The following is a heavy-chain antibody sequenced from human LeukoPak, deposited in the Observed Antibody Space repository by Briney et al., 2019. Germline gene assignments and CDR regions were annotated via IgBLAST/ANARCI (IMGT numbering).Heavy chain of an antibody. CDR3: ARGSTVANYAFDI. J-gene: IGHJ3*02. CDR1: GFSVSSSY. D-gene: IGHD4-23*01. CDR2: IYSGGNT. Sequence: GGSLRLSCAASGFSVSSSYMSWVRQTPGKGLECVSLIYSGGNTYYADSVKGRFTISRDNAKNSLYLQMNSLRAEDTAVYYCARGSTVANYAFDIWGQGTMVTVSS. V-gene: IGHV3-53*01.